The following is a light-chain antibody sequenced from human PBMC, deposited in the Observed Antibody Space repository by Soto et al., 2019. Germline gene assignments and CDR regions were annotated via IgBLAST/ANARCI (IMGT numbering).Light chain of an antibody. J-gene: IGLJ2*01. CDR2: LNSDGSH. CDR3: QTWVTGIVV. V-gene: IGLV4-69*01. Sequence: QLVLTQSPSASASLGPSVKLTCTLSSGHSSYAIAWHQQQPEKGPRYLMKLNSDGSHTKGDGIPDRFSGSSSGAERYLTISSLQSEDETDYYCQTWVTGIVVFGGGTKLTVL. CDR1: SGHSSYA.